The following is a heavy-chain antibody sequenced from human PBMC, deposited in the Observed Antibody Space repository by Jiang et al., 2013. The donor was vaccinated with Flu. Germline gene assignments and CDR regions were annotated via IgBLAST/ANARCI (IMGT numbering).Heavy chain of an antibody. CDR2: IYSTGTT. CDR1: DYSITNDHW. D-gene: IGHD3-10*01. J-gene: IGHJ4*02. Sequence: AVSDYSITNDHWWGWIRQPPGKALEWLGSIYSTGTTFYHPSLQSRVTISLDTSKNHFFLKLTSVTAADTAVYYCARTHYYGSGALDYWGQGSLVTVSS. V-gene: IGHV4-38-2*01. CDR3: ARTHYYGSGALDY.